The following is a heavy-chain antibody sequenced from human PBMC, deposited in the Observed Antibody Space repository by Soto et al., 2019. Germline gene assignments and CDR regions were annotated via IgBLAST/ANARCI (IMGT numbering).Heavy chain of an antibody. CDR1: GFTFDDYA. J-gene: IGHJ4*02. Sequence: EVQLVESGGGLVQPGRSLRLSCAASGFTFDDYAMHWVRQAPGKGLEWVSGISWNSGSLDYADSVKGRFTVSRDNAKNSLYLQMNSLRAEDTALYYCAKVMNGYVFDFWGQGALVCVSS. D-gene: IGHD5-12*01. CDR2: ISWNSGSL. CDR3: AKVMNGYVFDF. V-gene: IGHV3-9*01.